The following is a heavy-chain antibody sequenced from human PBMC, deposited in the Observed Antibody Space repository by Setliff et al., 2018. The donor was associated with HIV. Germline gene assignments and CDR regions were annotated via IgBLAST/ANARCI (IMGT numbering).Heavy chain of an antibody. CDR2: ISGSGGST. CDR1: GFTFSSYA. V-gene: IGHV3-23*01. J-gene: IGHJ6*03. D-gene: IGHD5-18*01. CDR3: AKNVDTAQGYYYYYMDV. Sequence: GGSLRLSCAASGFTFSSYAMSWVRQAPGKGLEWVSAISGSGGSTYYADSVKGRFTISRDNSKNTLYLQMNSLRAEDTAVYYCAKNVDTAQGYYYYYMDVWGKGTTVTVSS.